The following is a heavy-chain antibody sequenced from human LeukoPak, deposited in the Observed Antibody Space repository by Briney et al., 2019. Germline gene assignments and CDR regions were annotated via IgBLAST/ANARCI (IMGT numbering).Heavy chain of an antibody. V-gene: IGHV3-11*01. CDR1: GFTFSDYY. J-gene: IGHJ6*02. CDR2: ISSSGSTI. CDR3: ATDETQNCSSTSCYGMDV. Sequence: PGGSLRLSCAASGFTFSDYYMSWIRQAPGKGLEWVSYISSSGSTIYYADSVKGRFTISRDNAKNSLYLQMNSLRAEDTAVYYCATDETQNCSSTSCYGMDVWGQGTTVTVSS. D-gene: IGHD2-2*01.